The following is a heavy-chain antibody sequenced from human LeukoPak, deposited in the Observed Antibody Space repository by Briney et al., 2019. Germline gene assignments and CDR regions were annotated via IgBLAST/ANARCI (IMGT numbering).Heavy chain of an antibody. V-gene: IGHV1-2*02. CDR2: INPNSGGT. J-gene: IGHJ5*02. D-gene: IGHD2-15*01. CDR3: ARGGYCSGGSCYEDWFDP. Sequence: ASVKVSCKASGYTFTGYYMHWVRQAPGQGLEWMGWINPNSGGTNYAQKFQGRVTMTRDTSISTAYMELSRLRSDDTAVYYCARGGYCSGGSCYEDWFDPWGQEPWSPSPQ. CDR1: GYTFTGYY.